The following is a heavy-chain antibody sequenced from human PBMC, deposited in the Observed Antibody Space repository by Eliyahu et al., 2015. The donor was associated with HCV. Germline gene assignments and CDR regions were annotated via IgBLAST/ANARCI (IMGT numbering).Heavy chain of an antibody. V-gene: IGHV1-46*01. CDR1: GYTFTNYY. D-gene: IGHD6-13*01. CDR2: IKPSAGVT. Sequence: QVQLVQSGAEVKKPGASVKFSCKASGYTFTNYYLHWVRQAPGQGLEWMGMIKPSAGVTGYAQRFQGRVTVTRDTSTTTLYMELSSLTSEDTAVYYCARAGVAGKDVFDIWGQGTMVTVSS. J-gene: IGHJ3*02. CDR3: ARAGVAGKDVFDI.